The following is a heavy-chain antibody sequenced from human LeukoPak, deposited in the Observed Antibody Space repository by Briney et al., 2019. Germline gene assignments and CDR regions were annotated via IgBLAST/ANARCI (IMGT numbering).Heavy chain of an antibody. Sequence: GRSLRLSCAASGFTFSSYGMHWVRQAPGKGLEWVAVISYDGSNKYYADSVKGRFTISRDNSKNTLYLQMNSLRAEDTAVYYCAKGMEMATPYTLMTDAFEIWGQGTMVTVSS. J-gene: IGHJ3*02. CDR3: AKGMEMATPYTLMTDAFEI. CDR2: ISYDGSNK. CDR1: GFTFSSYG. D-gene: IGHD5-24*01. V-gene: IGHV3-30*18.